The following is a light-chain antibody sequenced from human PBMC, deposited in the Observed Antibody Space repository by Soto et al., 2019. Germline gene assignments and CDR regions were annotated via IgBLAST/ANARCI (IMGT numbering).Light chain of an antibody. Sequence: EIVLTQSPGTLSLSPGERATLSCRASQSVSSSYLAWYQQKHGQAPRLLIYGASSRATGIPDRFSGSGSGQAFTLTISRREPEDFAVYYCQQYGSSPPYTFGQGTKLEIK. CDR3: QQYGSSPPYT. CDR2: GAS. J-gene: IGKJ2*01. CDR1: QSVSSSY. V-gene: IGKV3-20*01.